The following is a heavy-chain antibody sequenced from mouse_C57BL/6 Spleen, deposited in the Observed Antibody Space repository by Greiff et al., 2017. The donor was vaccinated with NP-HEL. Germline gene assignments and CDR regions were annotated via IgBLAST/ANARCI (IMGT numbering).Heavy chain of an antibody. D-gene: IGHD1-1*01. CDR3: AKDHATVVATNFDV. CDR1: GFTFSDYG. V-gene: IGHV5-17*01. Sequence: EVKLVESGGGLVKPGGSLKLSCAASGFTFSDYGMHWVRQAPEQGLEWVAYISSGSSTIYYADTVKGRFTISRDNAKNTLFLQMTSLRSEDTAMYYCAKDHATVVATNFDVWGTGTTVTVSS. CDR2: ISSGSSTI. J-gene: IGHJ1*03.